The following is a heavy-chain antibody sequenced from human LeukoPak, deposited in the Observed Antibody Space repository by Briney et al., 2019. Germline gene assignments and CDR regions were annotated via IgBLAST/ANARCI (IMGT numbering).Heavy chain of an antibody. CDR2: ISSDGTTK. CDR3: ARGILSPRSVAFDD. CDR1: GFTLSSHV. Sequence: GGSLRLSCVASGFTLSSHVMHWVRQAPGKGLEWVALISSDGTTKYNADSVEGRFTISRDTSMDTLYLQMNSLRVDDTSVYCCARGILSPRSVAFDDWGQGTMVTVS. D-gene: IGHD3-3*01. J-gene: IGHJ3*01. V-gene: IGHV3-30-3*01.